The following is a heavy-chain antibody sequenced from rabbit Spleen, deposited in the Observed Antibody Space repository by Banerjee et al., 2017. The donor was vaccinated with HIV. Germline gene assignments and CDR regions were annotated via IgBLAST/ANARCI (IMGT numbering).Heavy chain of an antibody. V-gene: IGHV1S7*01. D-gene: IGHD4-1*01. CDR3: ARDLDDVIGWNFGW. CDR2: IDPFFGTT. CDR1: GFDFSSYY. J-gene: IGHJ4*01. Sequence: QLKESGGGLVQPGGSLKLSCKGSGFDFSSYYMSWVRQAPGKGLEWIGYIDPFFGTTYFASWVNGRFTISSDNAQNTVFLQLNSLTVADTATYFCARDLDDVIGWNFGWWGPGTLVTVS.